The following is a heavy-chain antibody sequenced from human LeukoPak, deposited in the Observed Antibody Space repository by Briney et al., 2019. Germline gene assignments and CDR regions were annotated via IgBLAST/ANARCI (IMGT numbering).Heavy chain of an antibody. CDR1: GFTFSRYW. Sequence: PGGSLRLSCAASGFTFSRYWMSWVRQAPGKGLEWVANIKEDGSDKYYVDSVKGRFTISRDNAENTVYLQMNSLRVEDTAVYYCARGLRDDYGTDVWGQGATVTVSS. J-gene: IGHJ6*02. V-gene: IGHV3-7*02. CDR2: IKEDGSDK. CDR3: ARGLRDDYGTDV.